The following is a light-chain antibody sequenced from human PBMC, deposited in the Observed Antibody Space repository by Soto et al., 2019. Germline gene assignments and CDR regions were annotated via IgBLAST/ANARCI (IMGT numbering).Light chain of an antibody. V-gene: IGKV1-27*01. CDR2: AAS. CDR3: KNYDSAPIT. CDR1: QDIRNY. J-gene: IGKJ5*01. Sequence: DIQMTQSPSSLSASVGTRVSITCRASQDIRNYLAWYQQKPGKVPKVLIYAASTLQPGVPSRFSVSGSGTDFTLTINSLQPDDIATYYCKNYDSAPITFGQGTRLEMK.